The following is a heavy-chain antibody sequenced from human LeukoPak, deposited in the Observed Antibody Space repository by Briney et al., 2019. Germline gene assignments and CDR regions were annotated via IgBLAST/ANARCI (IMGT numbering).Heavy chain of an antibody. CDR3: ASNRAYCSGGSCYSWFDP. CDR2: INPGGST. CDR1: GGSISSSSYY. J-gene: IGHJ5*02. D-gene: IGHD2-15*01. V-gene: IGHV4-39*07. Sequence: SETLSLTCTVSGGSISSSSYYWSWIRQPPGKGLEWIGEINPGGSTHYNPSLKSRVTISVDTSKSQFSLKLNSVTAADTAVYYCASNRAYCSGGSCYSWFDPWGQGTLVTVSS.